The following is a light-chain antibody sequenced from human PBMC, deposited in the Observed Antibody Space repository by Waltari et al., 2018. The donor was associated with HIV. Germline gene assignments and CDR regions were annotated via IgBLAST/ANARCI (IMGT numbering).Light chain of an antibody. J-gene: IGLJ2*01. CDR1: SSDVATYKL. CDR3: CSYVSNVI. Sequence: QSALTQPASVSGSPGQSITISCTRTSSDVATYKLVSWYQQQPGKAPKLMIYEVSKRPSGVSDRFSVSKSCDTASLTISGLQAEDEADYYCCSYVSNVIFGGGTKLTVL. CDR2: EVS. V-gene: IGLV2-23*02.